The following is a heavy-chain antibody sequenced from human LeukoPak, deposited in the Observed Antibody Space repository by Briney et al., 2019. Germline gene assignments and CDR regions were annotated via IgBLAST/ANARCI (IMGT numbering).Heavy chain of an antibody. CDR3: ARGLDGYCFDM. CDR1: GLTVSSNY. Sequence: GGSLRLSCAASGLTVSSNYMSWVRQAPGKGLEWVSVIFSGGTTYYADSVKGRFTISRDNSKNTLYLQMNSLRAEDTAVYYCARGLDGYCFDMWGQGTMVTVSS. D-gene: IGHD3-22*01. J-gene: IGHJ3*02. CDR2: IFSGGTT. V-gene: IGHV3-53*01.